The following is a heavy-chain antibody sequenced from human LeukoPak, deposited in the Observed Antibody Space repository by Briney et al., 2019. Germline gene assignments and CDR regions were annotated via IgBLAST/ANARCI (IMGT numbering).Heavy chain of an antibody. V-gene: IGHV4-61*02. CDR1: GGSISSGSYY. Sequence: SQTLSLTCTVSGGSISSGSYYWSWIRQPAGKGLEWIGRIYTSGSTNYNPSLKSRVTISVDTSKNQFSLKLSSVTAADTAVYYCARGVNSGYFDYCGQGTLVTVSS. D-gene: IGHD1-26*01. J-gene: IGHJ4*02. CDR2: IYTSGST. CDR3: ARGVNSGYFDY.